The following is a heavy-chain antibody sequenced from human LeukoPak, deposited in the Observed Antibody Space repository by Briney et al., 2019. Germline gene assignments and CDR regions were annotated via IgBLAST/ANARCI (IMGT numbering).Heavy chain of an antibody. Sequence: PGGSLGLSCAASGFTFSSYSMTWVRQVPGKGLEWVSSISSSGSYINYADSVKGRFTISRDNAKNSLFLQMNSLRAEDTAVYYCARGQTGYYDSSGYYYVYWGQGTLVTVSS. J-gene: IGHJ4*02. CDR2: ISSSGSYI. CDR3: ARGQTGYYDSSGYYYVY. D-gene: IGHD3-22*01. CDR1: GFTFSSYS. V-gene: IGHV3-21*01.